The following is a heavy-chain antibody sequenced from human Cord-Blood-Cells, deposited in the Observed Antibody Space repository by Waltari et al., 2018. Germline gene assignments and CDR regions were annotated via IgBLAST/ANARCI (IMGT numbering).Heavy chain of an antibody. Sequence: EVQLVESGGGLVKPGGSLRLSCAASGFTFSNAWTSWVRQAPGKELEWVGRIKSKTDGGTTDYAAPVKGRFTISRDDSKNTLYLQMNSLKTEDTAVYYCTTAPTYYYDSSGYWDYWGQGTLVTVSS. D-gene: IGHD3-22*01. CDR3: TTAPTYYYDSSGYWDY. V-gene: IGHV3-15*01. J-gene: IGHJ4*02. CDR2: IKSKTDGGTT. CDR1: GFTFSNAW.